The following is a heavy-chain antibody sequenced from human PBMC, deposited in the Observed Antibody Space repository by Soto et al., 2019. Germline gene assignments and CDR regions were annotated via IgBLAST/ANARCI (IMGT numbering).Heavy chain of an antibody. Sequence: EVQLLESGGGLVQPGRSLRLSCAASGFTFSSYAMSWVRQAPGKGLEWVSAISGSGGTTYYAASVKGRFTISRDNSKNTLFLQMNSLRAEDTAVYYFAKFFVETGGSSGWPWTFHYWGQGTLVTVSS. D-gene: IGHD6-25*01. V-gene: IGHV3-23*01. CDR2: ISGSGGTT. CDR1: GFTFSSYA. J-gene: IGHJ4*02. CDR3: AKFFVETGGSSGWPWTFHY.